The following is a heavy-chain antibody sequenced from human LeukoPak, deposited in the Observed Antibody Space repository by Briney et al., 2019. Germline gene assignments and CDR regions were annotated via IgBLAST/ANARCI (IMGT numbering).Heavy chain of an antibody. CDR3: ARGAIYCGGGCYQGAFDI. CDR1: GGSISSYY. D-gene: IGHD2-21*02. Sequence: PSETLSLTCTVSGGSISSYYWSWIRQPPGKGLEWIGYIYDSGSTNYNPSLKSRVTISVDTSRSQFSLKLSSVTAADTAVYSCARGAIYCGGGCYQGAFDIWGQGTMVTVSS. CDR2: IYDSGST. J-gene: IGHJ3*02. V-gene: IGHV4-59*01.